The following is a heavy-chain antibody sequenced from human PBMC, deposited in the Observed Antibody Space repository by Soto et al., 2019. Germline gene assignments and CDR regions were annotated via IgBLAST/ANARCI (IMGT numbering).Heavy chain of an antibody. D-gene: IGHD3-10*01. CDR3: AKGPHSASGYYYMDV. V-gene: IGHV3-64*01. CDR2: ISSNGVGT. CDR1: GFTLSGYA. Sequence: SLRLSCAASGFTLSGYAMDWVRQAPGKGLEYVSGISSNGVGTYYANSVQGRFTISRESAKNTVYLQMNSLTPGDTAVYYCAKGPHSASGYYYMDVWGKGTTVTVSS. J-gene: IGHJ6*03.